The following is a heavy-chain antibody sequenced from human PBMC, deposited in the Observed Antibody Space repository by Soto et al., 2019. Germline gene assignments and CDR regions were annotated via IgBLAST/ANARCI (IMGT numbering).Heavy chain of an antibody. J-gene: IGHJ3*02. CDR2: ISHNGAST. Sequence: EVQLWEFGGGLVQPGGTLRLSCAPSGFTFSNYAMNWVRQAPGKGLEWVSVISHNGASTYSADSVKGRFTTSRDNSKNALYLQMHSLRVEDTAVYYCAKGNYSSGWYGRADVFDIWGQGTVVTVSS. CDR3: AKGNYSSGWYGRADVFDI. V-gene: IGHV3-23*01. D-gene: IGHD6-19*01. CDR1: GFTFSNYA.